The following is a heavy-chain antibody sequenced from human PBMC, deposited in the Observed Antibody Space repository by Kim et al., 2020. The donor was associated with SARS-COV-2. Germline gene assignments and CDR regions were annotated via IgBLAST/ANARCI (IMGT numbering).Heavy chain of an antibody. V-gene: IGHV3-64*04. J-gene: IGHJ3*01. Sequence: SVKGRFTISRDDSKNTVYLQMNSLRTEDTAVYYCARVDGTVIAFCGAYDFWGQGTLVTVSS. D-gene: IGHD2-21*01. CDR3: ARVDGTVIAFCGAYDF.